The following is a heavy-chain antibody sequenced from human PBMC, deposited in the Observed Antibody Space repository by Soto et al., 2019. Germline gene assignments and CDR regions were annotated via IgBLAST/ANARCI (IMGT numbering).Heavy chain of an antibody. CDR2: IHHSGST. CDR3: ARVARYLHRGGGSKSFYFDY. J-gene: IGHJ4*02. Sequence: PSETLSLTCPVYGGSFIGYYWTWIRQPPGKGLEWIGEIHHSGSTNYSPSLKSRVTISVDTSKNQFSLRLSSITAADTAVYYCARVARYLHRGGGSKSFYFDYWGQGTLVTVSS. CDR1: GGSFIGYY. V-gene: IGHV4-34*01. D-gene: IGHD2-15*01.